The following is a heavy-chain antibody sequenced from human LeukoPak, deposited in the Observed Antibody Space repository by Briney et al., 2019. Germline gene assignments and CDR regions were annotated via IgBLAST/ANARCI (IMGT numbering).Heavy chain of an antibody. CDR1: GVSISSYY. CDR2: IYTSGST. CDR3: ARGPFGYYGSGSYGAPINYYYYMDV. D-gene: IGHD3-10*01. V-gene: IGHV4-4*07. Sequence: SETLSLTCTVSGVSISSYYWSWIRQPAGKGLEWIGRIYTSGSTNYNPSLKSRVTMSVDTSKNQFSLKLSSVTAADTAVYYCARGPFGYYGSGSYGAPINYYYYMDVWGKGTTVTISS. J-gene: IGHJ6*03.